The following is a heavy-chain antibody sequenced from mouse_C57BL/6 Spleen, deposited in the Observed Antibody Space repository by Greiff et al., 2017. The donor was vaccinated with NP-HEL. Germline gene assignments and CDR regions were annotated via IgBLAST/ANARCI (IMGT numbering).Heavy chain of an antibody. D-gene: IGHD2-3*01. V-gene: IGHV10-1*01. CDR1: GFSFNTYA. J-gene: IGHJ4*01. CDR2: IRSKSNNYAT. CDR3: VRQGDGYYDYYAMDY. Sequence: EVQGVESGGGLVQPKGSLKLSCAASGFSFNTYAMNWVRQAPGKGLEWVARIRSKSNNYATYYADSVKDRFTISRDDSESMLYLQMNNLKTEDTAMYYCVRQGDGYYDYYAMDYWGQGTSVTVSS.